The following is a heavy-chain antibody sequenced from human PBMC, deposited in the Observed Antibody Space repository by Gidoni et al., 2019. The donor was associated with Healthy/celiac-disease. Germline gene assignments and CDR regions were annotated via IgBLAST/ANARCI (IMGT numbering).Heavy chain of an antibody. J-gene: IGHJ6*02. CDR1: GYTFTDYS. V-gene: IGHV1-2*04. CDR3: ASGGADGDWLSTWGYYYGMDV. Sequence: QVQLVPSGAEVKKPGASVKVSCKSSGYTFTDYSMHWGRQAPGQGLEWMGWINPNSGGTNYAQKFQGWVTMTRDTSISTAYMELSRLRSDDTAVYYCASGGADGDWLSTWGYYYGMDVWGQGTTVTVSS. D-gene: IGHD3-9*01. CDR2: INPNSGGT.